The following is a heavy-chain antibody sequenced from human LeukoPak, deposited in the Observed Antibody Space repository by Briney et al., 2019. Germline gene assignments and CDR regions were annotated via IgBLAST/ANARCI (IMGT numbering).Heavy chain of an antibody. J-gene: IGHJ4*02. CDR3: ARDLRHDY. CDR2: IYSGGST. D-gene: IGHD4-17*01. Sequence: GGSLRLSCAASEFSVGSNYMTWVRQAPGKGLEWVSLIYSGGSTYYADSVKGRFTISRDNSKNTLYLQMNSLRAEDTAVYYCARDLRHDYWGQGTLVTVSS. CDR1: EFSVGSNY. V-gene: IGHV3-66*01.